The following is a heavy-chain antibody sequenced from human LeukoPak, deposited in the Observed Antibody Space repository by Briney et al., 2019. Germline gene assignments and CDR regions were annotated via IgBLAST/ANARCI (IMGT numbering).Heavy chain of an antibody. CDR2: IKQDGSEK. V-gene: IGHV3-7*01. CDR1: GFTLSSYW. CDR3: GRAQEVDY. J-gene: IGHJ4*02. Sequence: GGSLRLSCAASGFTLSSYWMSWVRQAPGKGLEWVANIKQDGSEKYYVDSVKGRFTISRDNAKNSLYLQMKTLRVEDTAVYYCGRAQEVDYWGQGTLVTVSS.